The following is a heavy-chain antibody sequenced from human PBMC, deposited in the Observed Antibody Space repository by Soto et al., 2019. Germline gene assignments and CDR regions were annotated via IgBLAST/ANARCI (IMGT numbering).Heavy chain of an antibody. J-gene: IGHJ4*02. CDR3: AIDSSSLAAHRMDY. CDR2: ISSSGSTI. Sequence: VQLVESGGGLVKPGGSLRLSCAASGFTFSDYYMSWIRQAPGKGLEWVSYISSSGSTIYYADSVKGRFTISRDNAKKLLYLQINSLRAEDASVYYCAIDSSSLAAHRMDYWGQGTLVTVAS. V-gene: IGHV3-11*01. CDR1: GFTFSDYY. D-gene: IGHD6-6*01.